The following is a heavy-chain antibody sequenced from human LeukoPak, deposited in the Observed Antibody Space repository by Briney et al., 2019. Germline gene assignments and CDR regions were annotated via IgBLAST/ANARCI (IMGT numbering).Heavy chain of an antibody. CDR1: GFTFNNYA. V-gene: IGHV3-23*01. CDR2: IRGGGGDT. Sequence: GESLKISCAASGFTFNNYAMSWVRQAPGKGLEWVSSIRGGGGDTFYADSVKGRFTISRDNSKNTLYLQMNSLRAEDTATYYCAKSYSSTWHYFDYWGQGTLVTVSS. CDR3: AKSYSSTWHYFDY. J-gene: IGHJ4*02. D-gene: IGHD6-13*01.